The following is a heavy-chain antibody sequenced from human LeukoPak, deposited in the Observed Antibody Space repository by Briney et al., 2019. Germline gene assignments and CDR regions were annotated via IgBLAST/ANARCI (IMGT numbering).Heavy chain of an antibody. Sequence: SETLSLTCAVSGYSISSGYCWGWIRQPPGKGLEWIGSIYHSGSTYYNPSLKSRVTISVDTSKNQFSLKLSSVTAADTAVYYCARVGGYDWVLDYWGQGTLVTVSS. CDR2: IYHSGST. CDR1: GYSISSGYC. J-gene: IGHJ4*02. CDR3: ARVGGYDWVLDY. V-gene: IGHV4-38-2*01. D-gene: IGHD5-12*01.